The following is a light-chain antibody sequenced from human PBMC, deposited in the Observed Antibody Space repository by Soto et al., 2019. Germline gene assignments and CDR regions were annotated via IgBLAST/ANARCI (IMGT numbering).Light chain of an antibody. CDR3: SSYTSRSTPMV. CDR1: SSDVGDYNY. V-gene: IGLV2-14*01. J-gene: IGLJ1*01. Sequence: LTQPASVSWSPGQSITISCTGTSSDVGDYNYVPWYQQHPGKAPKLMIYEVTNRPSGVSNRFSGSKSGNTASLIISGLQAEDESDYYCSSYTSRSTPMVFGTGTKVTVL. CDR2: EVT.